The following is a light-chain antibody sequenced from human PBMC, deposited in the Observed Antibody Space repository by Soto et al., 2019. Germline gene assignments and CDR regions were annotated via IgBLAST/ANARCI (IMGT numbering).Light chain of an antibody. Sequence: IQLTQSPSSLSASVGDRVTITCRTSQSISAYLNWYHQKPGQAPELLIYATSNLHSGVPSRFSGNGSVTEFTLTINSLQPEDLATYYCQQSHSSEYSFGQGTRLEIK. CDR3: QQSHSSEYS. V-gene: IGKV1-39*01. CDR1: QSISAY. CDR2: ATS. J-gene: IGKJ2*01.